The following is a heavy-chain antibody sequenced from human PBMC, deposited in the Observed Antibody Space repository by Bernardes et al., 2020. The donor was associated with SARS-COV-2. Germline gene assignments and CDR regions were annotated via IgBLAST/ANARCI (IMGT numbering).Heavy chain of an antibody. CDR3: ARDYSSLYCSSTSCRGWFDP. J-gene: IGHJ5*02. V-gene: IGHV4-61*09. D-gene: IGHD2-2*01. CDR1: GGSISSGSYY. Sequence: SETLSLTCTVSGGSISSGSYYWSWIRQPAGKGLEWIGHIYTSGSTNYNPSLKSRVTLSVDMSKNQFSLRLNSVTAADTAVYYCARDYSSLYCSSTSCRGWFDPWGQGTLVTVSS. CDR2: IYTSGST.